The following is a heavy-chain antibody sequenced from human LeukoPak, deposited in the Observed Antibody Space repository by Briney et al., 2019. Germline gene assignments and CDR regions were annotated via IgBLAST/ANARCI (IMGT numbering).Heavy chain of an antibody. D-gene: IGHD3-10*01. Sequence: PSETLSLTCAVYGRSFSGHYWSWIRQPPGKGLEWIGEINHSGSTNYNPSLKSRVTILVDTSKNQFSLKLRSVTAADTAVYYCARVRITSIRRDYYMDVWGKGTTVIVSS. CDR1: GRSFSGHY. CDR3: ARVRITSIRRDYYMDV. CDR2: INHSGST. J-gene: IGHJ6*03. V-gene: IGHV4-34*01.